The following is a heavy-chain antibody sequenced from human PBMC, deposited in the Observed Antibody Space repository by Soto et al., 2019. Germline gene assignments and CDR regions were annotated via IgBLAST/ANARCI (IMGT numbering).Heavy chain of an antibody. J-gene: IGHJ6*02. D-gene: IGHD1-26*01. CDR2: ISAYNGNT. CDR3: ARESPPGTVQWELLRAEDNYYYGMDV. Sequence: VASVKVSCKASGYTFTSYGISWVRQAPGQGLEWMGWISAYNGNTNYAQKLQGRVTMTTDTSTSTAYMELRSLRSDDTAVYYCARESPPGTVQWELLRAEDNYYYGMDVWG. V-gene: IGHV1-18*01. CDR1: GYTFTSYG.